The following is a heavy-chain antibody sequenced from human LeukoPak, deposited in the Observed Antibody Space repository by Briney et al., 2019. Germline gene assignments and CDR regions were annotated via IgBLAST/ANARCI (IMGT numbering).Heavy chain of an antibody. Sequence: GGSLRLSCAASGFTFSSYGMHWVRQAPGKGLEWVAFIRYDGSNKYYADSVKGRFTISRDNSKNTLYLQMNSLRAEDTAVYYCARGDSKIVVVPAAIGDYWGQGTLVTVSS. CDR3: ARGDSKIVVVPAAIGDY. CDR2: IRYDGSNK. CDR1: GFTFSSYG. V-gene: IGHV3-30*02. J-gene: IGHJ4*02. D-gene: IGHD2-2*01.